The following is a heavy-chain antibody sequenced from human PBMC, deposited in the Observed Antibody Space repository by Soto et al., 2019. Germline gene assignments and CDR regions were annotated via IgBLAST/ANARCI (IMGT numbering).Heavy chain of an antibody. CDR1: GGSISSSNW. V-gene: IGHV4-4*02. J-gene: IGHJ4*02. Sequence: QVQLQESGPGLVKPSGTLSLTCAVSGGSISSSNWWNWVRQPPGKGLEWIGEIYHSGSTNYNPSLTRRVTISVDTSKNPFSLKLSSVTAADTAVYYCARDKARYYYGSGSSTLFHYWGQGTLVTVSS. CDR2: IYHSGST. CDR3: ARDKARYYYGSGSSTLFHY. D-gene: IGHD3-10*01.